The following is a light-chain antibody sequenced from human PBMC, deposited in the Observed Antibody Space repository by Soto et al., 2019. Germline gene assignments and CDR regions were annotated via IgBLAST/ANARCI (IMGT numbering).Light chain of an antibody. V-gene: IGLV3-21*02. J-gene: IGLJ2*01. CDR2: DDS. Sequence: SYELTQPPSVSVAPGQTARITCGGTNIGSKSVHWYQQKPGQAPVLVVYDDSDRPSGIPDRFSGSNSGNTATLTISRVEAGDEADYYCQVWDSSSDNVVFGGGTKVTVL. CDR1: NIGSKS. CDR3: QVWDSSSDNVV.